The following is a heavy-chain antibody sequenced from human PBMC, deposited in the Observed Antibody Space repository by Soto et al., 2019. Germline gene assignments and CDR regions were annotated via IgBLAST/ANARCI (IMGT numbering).Heavy chain of an antibody. V-gene: IGHV4-61*01. D-gene: IGHD5-12*01. CDR3: AGFYSAYDAVEIWCNA. CDR2: IYYSGST. Sequence: SETLSLTCTVSGGSVSRGSYYWSWIRQPPGKGLEWIGYIYYSGSTNYNPSLKSRVTISVDTSKNQFSLKLSSVTAADTAVHYCAGFYSAYDAVEIWCNAGGQGTLVTV. J-gene: IGHJ4*02. CDR1: GGSVSRGSYY.